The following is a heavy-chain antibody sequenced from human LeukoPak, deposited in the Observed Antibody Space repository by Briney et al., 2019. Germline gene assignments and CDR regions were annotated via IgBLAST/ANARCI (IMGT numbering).Heavy chain of an antibody. CDR1: GFTFSSYA. J-gene: IGHJ5*02. CDR2: ISSNGGST. V-gene: IGHV3-64*02. Sequence: GGSLRHACAASGFTFSSYAMHWVRQAPGKGLEYVSAISSNGGSTYYADSVKGRFTISRDNSKNTLYLQMGSLRAEDMAVYYCARDAVLLWFGEFHWFDPWGQGTLVTVSS. D-gene: IGHD3-10*01. CDR3: ARDAVLLWFGEFHWFDP.